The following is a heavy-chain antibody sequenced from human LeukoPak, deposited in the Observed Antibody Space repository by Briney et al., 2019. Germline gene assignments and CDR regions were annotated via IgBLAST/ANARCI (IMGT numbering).Heavy chain of an antibody. V-gene: IGHV3-9*01. Sequence: GGSLRLSYAASGFTFDDYAMHWVRQAPGKGLEWVSGISWNSGSIGYADSVKGRFTISRDNAKNSLYLQMNSLRAEDTALYYCAKGDTMVDYWGQGTLVTVSS. J-gene: IGHJ4*02. CDR3: AKGDTMVDY. D-gene: IGHD2-8*01. CDR1: GFTFDDYA. CDR2: ISWNSGSI.